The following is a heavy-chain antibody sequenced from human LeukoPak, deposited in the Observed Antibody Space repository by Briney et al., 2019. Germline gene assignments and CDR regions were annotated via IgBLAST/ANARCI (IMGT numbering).Heavy chain of an antibody. CDR2: IIPIFGTA. Sequence: PGSSVKVSCKASGGTFSSYAISWVRQAPGQGLEWMGRIIPIFGTANYAQKFQGRVTITADKSTSTAYMELSSLRSEDTAVYYCARTGGRKWTHRGPFDIWGQGTMVTVSS. J-gene: IGHJ3*02. CDR1: GGTFSSYA. CDR3: ARTGGRKWTHRGPFDI. D-gene: IGHD1-14*01. V-gene: IGHV1-69*06.